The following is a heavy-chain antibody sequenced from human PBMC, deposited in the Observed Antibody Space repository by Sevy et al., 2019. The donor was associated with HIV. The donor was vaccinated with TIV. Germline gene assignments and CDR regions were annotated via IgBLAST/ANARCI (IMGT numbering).Heavy chain of an antibody. V-gene: IGHV3-7*03. D-gene: IGHD6-13*01. CDR2: INQDGGEK. J-gene: IGHJ4*02. Sequence: GGSLRLSCAASGFTFSYYRMSWVRQAPGKGLEWVASINQDGGEKYYVDSVKGRFTISRDNAKNSLYLQMNSLRAEDTAVYYCARVHRSSWSKPFDYWGQGTLVTVSS. CDR1: GFTFSYYR. CDR3: ARVHRSSWSKPFDY.